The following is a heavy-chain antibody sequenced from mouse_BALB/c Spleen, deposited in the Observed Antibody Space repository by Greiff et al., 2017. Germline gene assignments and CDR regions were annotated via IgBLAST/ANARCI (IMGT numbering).Heavy chain of an antibody. D-gene: IGHD1-1*01. CDR3: ARDLDYYGSSPWFAY. CDR1: GFSLTSYG. J-gene: IGHJ3*01. V-gene: IGHV2-9*02. Sequence: VQVVESGPGLVAPSQSLSITCTVSGFSLTSYGVHWVRQPPGKGLEWLGVIWAGGSTNYNSALMSRLSISKDNSKSQVFLKMNSLQTDDTAMYYCARDLDYYGSSPWFAYWGQGTLVTVSA. CDR2: IWAGGST.